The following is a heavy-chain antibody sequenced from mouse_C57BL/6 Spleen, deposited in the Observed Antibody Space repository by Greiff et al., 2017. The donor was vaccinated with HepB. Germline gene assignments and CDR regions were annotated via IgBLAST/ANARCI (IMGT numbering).Heavy chain of an antibody. V-gene: IGHV5-17*01. J-gene: IGHJ4*01. Sequence: EVKVVESGGGLVKPGGSLKLSCAASGFTFSDYGMHWVRQAPEKGLEWVAYISSGSSTIYYADTVKGRFTISRDNAKNTLFLQMTSLRSEDTAMYDCARRTMVTTRAMDYWGQGTSVTVSS. CDR2: ISSGSSTI. CDR3: ARRTMVTTRAMDY. CDR1: GFTFSDYG. D-gene: IGHD2-2*01.